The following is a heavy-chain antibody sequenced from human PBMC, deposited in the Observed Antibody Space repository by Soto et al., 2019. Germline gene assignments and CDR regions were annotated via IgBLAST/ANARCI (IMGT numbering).Heavy chain of an antibody. CDR1: GGSISSSNW. CDR3: ASGGIFGSSLYYCYGMDV. J-gene: IGHJ6*02. CDR2: IYHSGST. D-gene: IGHD3-16*02. V-gene: IGHV4-4*02. Sequence: SETLSLTCAVSGGSISSSNWWSWVRQPPGKGLEWIGEIYHSGSTNYNPSLKSRVTISVDKSKNQFSLKLSSVTAADTAVYYCASGGIFGSSLYYCYGMDVWGQGTTVTVSS.